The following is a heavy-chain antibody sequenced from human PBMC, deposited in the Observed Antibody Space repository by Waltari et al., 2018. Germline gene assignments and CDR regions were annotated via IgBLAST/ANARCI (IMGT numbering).Heavy chain of an antibody. J-gene: IGHJ6*02. CDR3: AGSTSPLGYYYYGMDV. CDR1: AYSFPNYG. Sequence: QVQLVQSGAEVKKPGASVKVSCKAPAYSFPNYGFSWGRQAPGQGLEWMGWISGYNGNTKYAQKFQGRVTMTTDTSTSTAYMELMSLRSDDAAVYYCAGSTSPLGYYYYGMDVWGQGTTVTVSS. V-gene: IGHV1-18*04. CDR2: ISGYNGNT. D-gene: IGHD1-26*01.